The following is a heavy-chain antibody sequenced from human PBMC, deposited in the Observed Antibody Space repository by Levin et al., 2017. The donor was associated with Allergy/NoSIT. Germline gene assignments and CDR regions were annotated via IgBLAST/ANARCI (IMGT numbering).Heavy chain of an antibody. V-gene: IGHV1-2*02. Sequence: ASVKVSCKASGYTFTGYYMHWVRQAPGQGLEWMGWINPNSGGTNYAQNFQGRVTMTRDTSISTAYMELSRLRSDDTAVYYCARDWWGGSSGGFDIWGQGTKVTVSS. CDR2: INPNSGGT. J-gene: IGHJ3*02. D-gene: IGHD1-26*01. CDR3: ARDWWGGSSGGFDI. CDR1: GYTFTGYY.